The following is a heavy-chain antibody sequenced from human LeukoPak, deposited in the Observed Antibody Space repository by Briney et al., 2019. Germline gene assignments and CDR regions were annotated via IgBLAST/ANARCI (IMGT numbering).Heavy chain of an antibody. CDR1: GGSISSTTYY. CDR3: VRGPYGSSISNWFDP. D-gene: IGHD3-10*01. CDR2: IYYNGDT. V-gene: IGHV4-61*05. J-gene: IGHJ5*02. Sequence: SETLSLTCTVSGGSISSTTYYWAWIRQPPGKGLEWIGYIYYNGDTHYNPSLNSRLSMSVDTPNKQFSLNLRSVTAADTAVYYCVRGPYGSSISNWFDPWGQGLLVTVSS.